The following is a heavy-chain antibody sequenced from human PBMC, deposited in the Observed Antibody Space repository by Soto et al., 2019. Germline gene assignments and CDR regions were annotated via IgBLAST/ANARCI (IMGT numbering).Heavy chain of an antibody. CDR3: AREGYSSSSGYYYGMDV. D-gene: IGHD6-13*01. Sequence: ASVKVSCKASGYTFTGYYMHWVRQAPGQGLEWMGWINPNSGGTNYAQKFQGRVTMTRDTSISTAYMELSRLRSDDTAVYYCAREGYSSSSGYYYGMDVWGQGTTVTVSS. J-gene: IGHJ6*02. CDR2: INPNSGGT. CDR1: GYTFTGYY. V-gene: IGHV1-2*02.